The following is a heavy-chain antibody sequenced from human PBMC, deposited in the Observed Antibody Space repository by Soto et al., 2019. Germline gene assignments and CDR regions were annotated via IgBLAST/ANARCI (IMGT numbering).Heavy chain of an antibody. CDR3: ARDSSGGDNWFDP. Sequence: QVQLQESGPGLVKPSQTLSLTCTVSGGSISSGGYYWSWIRQHPGKGLEWIGYIYYSGSTYYNPSLQSSVTISVDTSKNQFSLKLSSVTAADTAVYYCARDSSGGDNWFDPWGQGTLVTVSS. J-gene: IGHJ5*02. CDR2: IYYSGST. D-gene: IGHD2-15*01. V-gene: IGHV4-31*03. CDR1: GGSISSGGYY.